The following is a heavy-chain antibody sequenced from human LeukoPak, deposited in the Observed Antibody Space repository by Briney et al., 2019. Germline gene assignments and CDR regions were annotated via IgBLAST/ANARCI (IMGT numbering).Heavy chain of an antibody. J-gene: IGHJ5*02. CDR2: THSSGGT. V-gene: IGHV3-53*01. CDR1: GFTGSHNY. Sequence: GGSLRLSCAASGFTGSHNYMSWVRQAPGKGLEWVSATHSSGGTYYADSVKGRFTISRDTSKNTLYLQINSLSVEDTAVYYCIVFGDSNHWGRGTLVTVSS. D-gene: IGHD4-17*01. CDR3: IVFGDSNH.